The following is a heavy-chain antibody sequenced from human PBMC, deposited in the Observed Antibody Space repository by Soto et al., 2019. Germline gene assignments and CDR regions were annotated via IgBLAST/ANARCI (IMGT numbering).Heavy chain of an antibody. CDR2: INGRSNYI. J-gene: IGHJ4*02. CDR1: GFTFSTFT. D-gene: IGHD1-26*01. Sequence: EVQLVESGGGLVKPGGCLRLSCEVSGFTFSTFTMSWVRQAPGKGLEWVSSINGRSNYIYYADSVKGRFSISRDNAKNSLYLQMNSLRAEDTAVYFCAREDGIVAVSYAFDYWGQGTLVTVSS. V-gene: IGHV3-21*01. CDR3: AREDGIVAVSYAFDY.